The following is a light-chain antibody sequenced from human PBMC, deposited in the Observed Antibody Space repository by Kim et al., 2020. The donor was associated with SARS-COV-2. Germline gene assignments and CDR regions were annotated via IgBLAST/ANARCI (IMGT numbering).Light chain of an antibody. Sequence: EIVMTHSPATPSASPGERVTLSCRASQSVDTNLAWYQQRPGQAPRLLIYGASTRATDIPARCSGSGCGTEFTLIISSLQSEDFAVYYCQQYSHWPPYAFGPGTKVDIK. V-gene: IGKV3-15*01. J-gene: IGKJ2*01. CDR2: GAS. CDR1: QSVDTN. CDR3: QQYSHWPPYA.